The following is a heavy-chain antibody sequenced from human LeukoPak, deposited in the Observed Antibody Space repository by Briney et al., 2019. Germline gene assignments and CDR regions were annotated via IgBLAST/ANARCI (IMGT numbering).Heavy chain of an antibody. CDR3: ATDFYDST. J-gene: IGHJ5*02. CDR2: IRDNSDGGTI. Sequence: GGSLRLSCATSGFTFSNAWMNWVRQAPGKGLEWVGRIRDNSDGGTIDYAAPVKGRFTLSRDDSKTTLYLQMNSLQTEDTVVYYCATDFYDSTWGQGTLVTVSS. V-gene: IGHV3-15*07. D-gene: IGHD3-22*01. CDR1: GFTFSNAW.